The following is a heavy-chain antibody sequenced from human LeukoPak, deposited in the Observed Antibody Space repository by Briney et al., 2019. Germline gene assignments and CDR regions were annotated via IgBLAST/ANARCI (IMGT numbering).Heavy chain of an antibody. CDR2: ISGSGGST. D-gene: IGHD6-13*01. V-gene: IGHV3-23*01. CDR1: GFTFSSYS. CDR3: AKDSPYSSNLVIDY. J-gene: IGHJ4*02. Sequence: PGGSLRLSCAASGFTFSSYSMNWVRQAPGKGLEWVSAISGSGGSTYYADSVKGRFTISRDNSKNTLYLQMNSLRAEDTAVYYCAKDSPYSSNLVIDYWGQGTLVTVSS.